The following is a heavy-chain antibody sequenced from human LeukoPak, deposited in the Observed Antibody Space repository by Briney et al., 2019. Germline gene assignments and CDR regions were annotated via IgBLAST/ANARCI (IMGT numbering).Heavy chain of an antibody. D-gene: IGHD3-22*01. Sequence: ASVKVSCKASVYTFTGYYMHWVRQAPGQGLEWMGRINPNRCGTNYAQKFQGSANMNTDTSISTDYMELRRLRSDDTDVSCCARGEYYYDSRFDYWGQGTLVTVSS. CDR3: ARGEYYYDSRFDY. V-gene: IGHV1-2*05. J-gene: IGHJ4*02. CDR2: INPNRCGT. CDR1: VYTFTGYY.